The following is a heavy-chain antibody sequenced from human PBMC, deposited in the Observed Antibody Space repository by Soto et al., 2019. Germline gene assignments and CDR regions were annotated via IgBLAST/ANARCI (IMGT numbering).Heavy chain of an antibody. CDR3: ARAAREMATTPHGY. CDR2: ISSTGGSI. V-gene: IGHV3-21*06. J-gene: IGHJ4*02. CDR1: GFTFINFA. Sequence: GWSLRLSCAVSGFTFINFAMNWVRQAPGKGLEWVSSISSTGGSIYYAESLKGRFTVSRDNAQNFLYLQMNRLRVEDTAVYYCARAAREMATTPHGYWGQGTLVTVSS. D-gene: IGHD5-12*01.